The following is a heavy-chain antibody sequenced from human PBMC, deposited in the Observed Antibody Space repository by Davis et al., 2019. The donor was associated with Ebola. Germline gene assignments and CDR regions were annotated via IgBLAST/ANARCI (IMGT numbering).Heavy chain of an antibody. CDR2: IKQDGSEK. J-gene: IGHJ3*02. Sequence: GGSLRLSCAASGFTFSSYWMSWVRQAPGKGLEWVANIKQDGSEKYYVDSVKGRFTISRDNAKNSLYLQMNSLRAEDTAVYYCARVRRWLQFDAFDIWGQGTMVTVSS. CDR3: ARVRRWLQFDAFDI. V-gene: IGHV3-7*03. D-gene: IGHD5-24*01. CDR1: GFTFSSYW.